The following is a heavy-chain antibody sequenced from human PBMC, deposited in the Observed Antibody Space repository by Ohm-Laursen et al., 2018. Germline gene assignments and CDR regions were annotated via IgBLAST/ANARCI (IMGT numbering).Heavy chain of an antibody. CDR3: ARESPSIAVAAFDY. J-gene: IGHJ4*02. Sequence: SQTLSLTCPVSGGSISSGGYYWSWIRQHPGKGLEWIGYIYYSGSTNYNPSLKSRVTISVDTSKNQFSLKLSSVTAADTAVYYCARESPSIAVAAFDYWGQGTLVTVSS. CDR1: GGSISSGGYY. V-gene: IGHV4-31*03. D-gene: IGHD6-19*01. CDR2: IYYSGST.